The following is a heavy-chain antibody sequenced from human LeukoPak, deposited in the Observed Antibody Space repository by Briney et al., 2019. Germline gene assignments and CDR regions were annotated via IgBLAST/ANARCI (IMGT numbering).Heavy chain of an antibody. J-gene: IGHJ4*02. CDR3: ARDGSAAAGSWDY. D-gene: IGHD6-13*01. Sequence: ASVKVSFKASGYTFTSYYMHWVRQAPGQGLEWMGIINPSGGSTSYAQKFQGRVTMTRDMSTSTVYMELSSLRSEDTAVYYCARDGSAAAGSWDYWGQGTLVTVSS. CDR2: INPSGGST. CDR1: GYTFTSYY. V-gene: IGHV1-46*01.